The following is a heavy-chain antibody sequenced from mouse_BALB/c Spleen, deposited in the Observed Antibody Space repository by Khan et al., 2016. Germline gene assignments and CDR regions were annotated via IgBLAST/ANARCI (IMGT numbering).Heavy chain of an antibody. J-gene: IGHJ2*01. CDR3: SGELGRGYFDY. CDR2: ILPGSGSI. V-gene: IGHV1-9*01. CDR1: GYKFSTYW. Sequence: VQLQESGAELMKPGASVKISCKASGYKFSTYWIEWVKQRPEHGLEWIGEILPGSGSINYNEKFKGKATFTADTSSNTAYMRLSSLTSEDSAVYYCSGELGRGYFDYWGQGTTLTVSS.